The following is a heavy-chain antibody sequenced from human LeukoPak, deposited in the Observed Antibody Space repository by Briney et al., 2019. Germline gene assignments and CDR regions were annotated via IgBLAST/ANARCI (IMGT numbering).Heavy chain of an antibody. CDR2: IKSKTDGGTT. D-gene: IGHD3-22*01. CDR3: TTDEYYYDSSGSFDY. V-gene: IGHV3-15*01. J-gene: IGHJ4*02. Sequence: GGSLRLSCAGSGFTFSSYEMSWVRQAPGKGLEWVGRIKSKTDGGTTDYAAPVKGRFTISRDDSKNTLYLQMNSLKTEDTAVYYCTTDEYYYDSSGSFDYWGQGTLVTVSS. CDR1: GFTFSSYE.